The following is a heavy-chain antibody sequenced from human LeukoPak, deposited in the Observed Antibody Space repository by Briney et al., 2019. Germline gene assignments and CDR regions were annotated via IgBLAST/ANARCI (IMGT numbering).Heavy chain of an antibody. Sequence: SETLSPTCTVSGGSISSYYWSWVRQPAGKGLEWIGRIYTSGSTNYNPSLQSRVTMSVDTSKNQFSLKLSSVTAADTAVYYCARCYYYYYYIDVWGKGTTVTVSS. CDR2: IYTSGST. V-gene: IGHV4-4*07. J-gene: IGHJ6*03. CDR1: GGSISSYY. CDR3: ARCYYYYYYIDV.